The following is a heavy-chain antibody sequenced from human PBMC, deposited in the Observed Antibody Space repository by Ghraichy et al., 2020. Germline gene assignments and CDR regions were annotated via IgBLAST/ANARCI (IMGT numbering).Heavy chain of an antibody. CDR1: GGSISSYY. Sequence: SETLSLTCTVSGGSISSYYWSWIRQPPGKGLEWIGYIYYSGSTNYNPSLKSRVTISVDTSKNQFSLKLSSVTAADMAVYYCARAPSSEVPAAMPDRYYFDYWGQGTLVTVSS. D-gene: IGHD2-2*01. CDR2: IYYSGST. V-gene: IGHV4-59*01. CDR3: ARAPSSEVPAAMPDRYYFDY. J-gene: IGHJ4*02.